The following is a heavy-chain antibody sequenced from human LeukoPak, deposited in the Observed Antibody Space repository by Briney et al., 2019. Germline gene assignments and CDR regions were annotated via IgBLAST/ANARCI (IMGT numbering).Heavy chain of an antibody. J-gene: IGHJ4*02. V-gene: IGHV3-66*01. CDR2: IYSGGST. CDR3: AREGQPLSPSYYFDY. CDR1: GFTVSSNY. Sequence: PGGSLRLSCAASGFTVSSNYMSWVRQAPGKGLEWVSVIYSGGSTYYADSVKGRFTISRDNSKNTLYLQMNSLRAEDTAVYYCAREGQPLSPSYYFDYWGQGTLVTVSS. D-gene: IGHD5-18*01.